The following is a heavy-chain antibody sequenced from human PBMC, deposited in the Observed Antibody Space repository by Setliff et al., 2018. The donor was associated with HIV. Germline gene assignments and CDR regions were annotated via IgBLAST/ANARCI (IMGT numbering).Heavy chain of an antibody. J-gene: IGHJ6*03. D-gene: IGHD3-9*01. V-gene: IGHV4-4*08. Sequence: PSETLSLTCTVSGGSISSYYWNWIRQPPGKGLEWIGYIYTSGSTHHNPSLESRVATSVDTSKDQFSLKLSSVTAADTAVYYCARGARLLTAYIDRWDYYYMRVWGKGTTVTVSS. CDR3: ARGARLLTAYIDRWDYYYMRV. CDR1: GGSISSYY. CDR2: IYTSGST.